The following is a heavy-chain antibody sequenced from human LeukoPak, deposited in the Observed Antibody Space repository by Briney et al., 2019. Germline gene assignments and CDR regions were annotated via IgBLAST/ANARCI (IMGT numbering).Heavy chain of an antibody. CDR1: GGTFSTYA. CDR2: IIPSFGTA. CDR3: ERNVAVPGDHFDC. D-gene: IGHD6-19*01. J-gene: IGHJ4*02. V-gene: IGHV1-69*05. Sequence: RSSVKVSCKTSGGTFSTYAISWVRQAPGQGLEWMGRIIPSFGTANYAQKFQGRVTITTDESTSTVYMELSSLRSEDTAVYFCERNVAVPGDHFDCWGQGTLVTVSS.